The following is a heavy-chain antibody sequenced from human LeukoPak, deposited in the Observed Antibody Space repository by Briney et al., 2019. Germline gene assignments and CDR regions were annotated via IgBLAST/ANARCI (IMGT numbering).Heavy chain of an antibody. D-gene: IGHD6-13*01. V-gene: IGHV1-46*01. CDR2: INPDGGST. CDR3: ARAPRNSSTMLDY. Sequence: ASVKVSCKVSGYTLTELSMHWVRQAPGQGLEWMGLINPDGGSTAYAHRFQGRVTMTRDTSTSTVYMDLSSLRSEDTAVYYCARAPRNSSTMLDYWGQGTLVTVSS. CDR1: GYTLTELS. J-gene: IGHJ4*02.